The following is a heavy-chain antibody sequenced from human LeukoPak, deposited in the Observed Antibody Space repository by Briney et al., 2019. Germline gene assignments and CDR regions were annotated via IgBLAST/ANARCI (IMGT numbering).Heavy chain of an antibody. V-gene: IGHV4-39*01. CDR2: IYYSGST. D-gene: IGHD5-18*01. J-gene: IGHJ4*02. CDR1: AGSLSSGNYY. Sequence: SETLSLTCTVSAGSLSSGNYYWGWLRQPPGKGLEWIGTIYYSGSTYYNPSLESRLTISVDTSKKQFSLKLSSVTAADTAVYYCARTIELRGYTYGYFDYWGQGTLVTVSS. CDR3: ARTIELRGYTYGYFDY.